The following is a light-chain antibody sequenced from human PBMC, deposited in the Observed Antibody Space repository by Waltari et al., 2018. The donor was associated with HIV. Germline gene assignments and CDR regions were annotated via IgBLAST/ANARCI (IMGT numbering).Light chain of an antibody. CDR2: AAS. J-gene: IGKJ1*01. Sequence: DIQMTRSPSSLSASVGDRVTITCRASQGIRNALGWYQQKPGKAPKRLIYAASSLQSGVPSRFSGSGSGTEFTLTISSLQPEDFATYYCLQHNSDPRTFGQGTKVEIK. CDR1: QGIRNA. CDR3: LQHNSDPRT. V-gene: IGKV1-17*01.